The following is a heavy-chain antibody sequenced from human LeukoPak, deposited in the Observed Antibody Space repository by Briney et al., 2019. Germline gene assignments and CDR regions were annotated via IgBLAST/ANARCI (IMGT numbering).Heavy chain of an antibody. D-gene: IGHD1-26*01. CDR1: GFTFSSYA. V-gene: IGHV3-23*01. CDR2: ISGSGGST. CDR3: AKDLAGSGSYSFDY. J-gene: IGHJ4*02. Sequence: GGSLRLSCAASGFTFSSYAMNWVRQAPGKGLEWASGISGSGGSTYYADSVKGRFTISRDNSKNTLYLQMNSLRAEDTAVYYCAKDLAGSGSYSFDYWGQGTLVTVSS.